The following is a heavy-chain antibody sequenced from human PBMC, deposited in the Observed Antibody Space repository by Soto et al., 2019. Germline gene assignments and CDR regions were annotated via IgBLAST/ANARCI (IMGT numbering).Heavy chain of an antibody. CDR3: ARIYSGIDP. D-gene: IGHD6-19*01. CDR1: GGSISNYY. V-gene: IGHV4-59*01. J-gene: IGHJ5*02. CDR2: IHYRGSA. Sequence: QVQLQEPGPGLVKPSETLSLTCSVSGGSISNYYWSWIRQPPGKGLEWIGYIHYRGSANYNPSLKSRVTILVDSSKKQFSLRLSSVTAADTAVYYCARIYSGIDPWGQGTLVTVSS.